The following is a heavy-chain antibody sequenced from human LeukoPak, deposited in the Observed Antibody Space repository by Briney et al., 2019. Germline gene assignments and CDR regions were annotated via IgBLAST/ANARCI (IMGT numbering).Heavy chain of an antibody. CDR3: ARAVVVTAIHDY. J-gene: IGHJ4*02. D-gene: IGHD2-21*02. V-gene: IGHV1-2*02. CDR1: GYTFADYY. Sequence: ASVKVSCKASGYTFADYYMQWVRQAPGQGLEWMGWINPNSGGTNYAQKLQGRVTMTTDTSTSTAYMELRSLRSDDTAVYYCARAVVVTAIHDYWGQGTLVTVSS. CDR2: INPNSGGT.